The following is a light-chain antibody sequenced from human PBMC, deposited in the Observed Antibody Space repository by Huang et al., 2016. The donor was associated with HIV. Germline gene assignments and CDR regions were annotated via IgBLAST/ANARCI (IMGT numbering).Light chain of an antibody. Sequence: DIQMTQSPSSLSASVGDSVSITCRASQGISNSLAWYQQTPGKAPKLLLYTASRLESGVPSRFSGSGSGAHYTLIISSLQPEDFATYYCHQYYDIPQTFGQGTKLEIK. CDR3: HQYYDIPQT. CDR1: QGISNS. J-gene: IGKJ2*01. V-gene: IGKV1-NL1*01. CDR2: TAS.